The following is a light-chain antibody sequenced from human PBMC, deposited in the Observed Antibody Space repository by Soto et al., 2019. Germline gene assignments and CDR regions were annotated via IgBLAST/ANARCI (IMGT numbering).Light chain of an antibody. CDR3: QQSYSTPPT. CDR1: QSISSY. Sequence: DIQMTQSPSSLSASVGDRVTITCRASQSISSYLNWYQQKPGKAPKLLIYAASSLQSGVPSRFSGSGSGTDFTLTTSSLQPEDFATYYCQQSYSTPPTFGQVTKVEIK. CDR2: AAS. J-gene: IGKJ1*01. V-gene: IGKV1-39*01.